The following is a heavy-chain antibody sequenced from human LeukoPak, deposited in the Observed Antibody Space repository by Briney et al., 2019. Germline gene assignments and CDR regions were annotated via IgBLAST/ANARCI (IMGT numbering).Heavy chain of an antibody. CDR1: GFTFSSYG. D-gene: IGHD1-26*01. CDR2: IWYGGSNK. J-gene: IGHJ4*02. V-gene: IGHV3-33*08. Sequence: PGGSLRLSCAASGFTFSSYGMHWFRQAPGKGLEWVAVIWYGGSNKYYADSVKGRFTISRDNSRNTLYLQMNSLRAEDTAVYYCARASKFGVGATPPPDYWGQGTLVTVSS. CDR3: ARASKFGVGATPPPDY.